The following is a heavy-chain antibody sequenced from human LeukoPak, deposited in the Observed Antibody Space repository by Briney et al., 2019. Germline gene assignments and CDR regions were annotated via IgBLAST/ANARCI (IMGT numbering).Heavy chain of an antibody. CDR2: IYSGGST. Sequence: PGGPLRLSCAASGFTVSSHYMSWARQAPGKRLEWVSVIYSGGSTYHADSVKGRFTISRDDSKNTLYLQMNSLRAEDTAVYYCTFRSGRGGDYWGQGTLVTVSS. CDR1: GFTVSSHY. D-gene: IGHD3-10*01. CDR3: TFRSGRGGDY. V-gene: IGHV3-66*01. J-gene: IGHJ4*02.